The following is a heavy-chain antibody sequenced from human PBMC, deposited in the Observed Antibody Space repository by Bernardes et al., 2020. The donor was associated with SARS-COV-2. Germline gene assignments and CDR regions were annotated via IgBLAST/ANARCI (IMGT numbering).Heavy chain of an antibody. V-gene: IGHV3-30*18. CDR2: ISDDGRNK. Sequence: GGSLRLSCAASGFTFSNYGMQWVRQAPGKGLEWVAVISDDGRNKYFGDSVKGRLTISRDNSKNTVYLQMNSLRAEDTAVYYCAKLTGIVVVLDAFDIWGQGTMVTVSS. CDR1: GFTFSNYG. D-gene: IGHD3-22*01. J-gene: IGHJ3*02. CDR3: AKLTGIVVVLDAFDI.